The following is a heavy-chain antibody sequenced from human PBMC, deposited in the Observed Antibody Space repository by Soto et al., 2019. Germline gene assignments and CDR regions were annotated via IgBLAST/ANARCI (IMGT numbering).Heavy chain of an antibody. D-gene: IGHD2-21*02. Sequence: GVLRLSCAASGFTFSSYEMNWVRQAPGKGLEWVSYISSSGSTIYYADSVKGRFTISRDNAKNSLYLQMNGLRAEDTAVYYCARVRIVVVTTYPGDYYGMDVWGQGTTVTVSS. V-gene: IGHV3-48*03. CDR3: ARVRIVVVTTYPGDYYGMDV. CDR1: GFTFSSYE. J-gene: IGHJ6*02. CDR2: ISSSGSTI.